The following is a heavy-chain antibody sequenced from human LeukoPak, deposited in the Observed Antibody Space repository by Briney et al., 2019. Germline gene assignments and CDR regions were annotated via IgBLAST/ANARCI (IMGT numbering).Heavy chain of an antibody. CDR1: RFTFTSYA. J-gene: IGHJ6*03. CDR2: ISGSGGGT. V-gene: IGHV3-23*01. Sequence: PGGSLRLSCAASRFTFTSYAMSWVRQAPGKGLEWVSRISGSGGGTFYADSVEGRFTISRDNSKNTLYLQMNSLRVEDTAVYYCAKAPRFGDHATEYYYYYMHVWGKGTTVTVSS. D-gene: IGHD3-16*01. CDR3: AKAPRFGDHATEYYYYYMHV.